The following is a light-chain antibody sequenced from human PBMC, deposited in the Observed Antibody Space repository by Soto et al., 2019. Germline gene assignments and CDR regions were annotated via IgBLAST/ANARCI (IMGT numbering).Light chain of an antibody. J-gene: IGLJ1*01. CDR3: CSYMGSISLYV. V-gene: IGLV2-23*02. CDR1: SGDVGSYNH. CDR2: EVN. Sequence: QSALTQASSVSGSPEQSLAISCSRTSGDVGSYNHVSWYQQHPGKAPKLMIFEVNERPSGISNRFSGSKSGNTASLTISGLQADDYSDYYSCSYMGSISLYVFGPGSKVNVL.